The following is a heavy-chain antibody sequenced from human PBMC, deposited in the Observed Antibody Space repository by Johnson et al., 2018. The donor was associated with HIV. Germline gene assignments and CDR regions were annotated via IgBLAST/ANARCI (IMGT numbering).Heavy chain of an antibody. Sequence: QVQLVESGGGVVQPGRSLRVSCAASGFTFSSYGMHWVRQAPGKGLEWVSVINWNGGSTGYADSVKGRFTISRDNSKNTLYLQMNSLRAEDTAVYYCAEGNHGIWGQGTMVTVSS. CDR3: AEGNHGI. D-gene: IGHD2/OR15-2a*01. V-gene: IGHV3-NL1*01. J-gene: IGHJ3*02. CDR1: GFTFSSYG. CDR2: INWNGGST.